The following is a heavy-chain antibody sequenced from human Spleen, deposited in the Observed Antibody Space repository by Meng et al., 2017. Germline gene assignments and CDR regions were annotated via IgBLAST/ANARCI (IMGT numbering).Heavy chain of an antibody. V-gene: IGHV4-39*07. CDR2: IYYSGST. D-gene: IGHD3-10*01. CDR1: GGSISSSSFY. Sequence: SETLSLTCTVSGGSISSSSFYWGWIRQTPGKGLEWIGSIYYSGSTYYNPSLKSRVTMSVDTSRNQFSLKLTSVTAADTAVYYCARDEGRWFFDLWGRGTLVTVSS. CDR3: ARDEGRWFFDL. J-gene: IGHJ2*01.